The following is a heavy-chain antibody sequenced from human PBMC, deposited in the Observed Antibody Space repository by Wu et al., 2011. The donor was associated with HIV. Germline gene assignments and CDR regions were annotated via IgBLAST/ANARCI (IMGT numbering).Heavy chain of an antibody. CDR2: FHPGGSDT. J-gene: IGHJ4*02. V-gene: IGHV5-51*03. Sequence: EAKKPGESLRISCKGSGYSFTNYWIGWVRQVPGKGLEWMGIFHPGGSDTKYSPSFQGLVTMSGDRSINTAYLQWNSLKASDSAMYYCARDRGTAPERDFDYWGQGTLVTVSS. CDR3: ARDRGTAPERDFDY. D-gene: IGHD1-14*01. CDR1: GYSFTNYW.